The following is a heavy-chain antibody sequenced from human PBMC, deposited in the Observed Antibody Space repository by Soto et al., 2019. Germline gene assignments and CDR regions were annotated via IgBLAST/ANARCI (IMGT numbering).Heavy chain of an antibody. CDR2: INPNSGGT. J-gene: IGHJ6*02. CDR3: ARAGGPITMVRGVSGTPYYYYGMDV. CDR1: GYTFTSYG. V-gene: IGHV1-2*04. Sequence: ASVKVSCKASGYTFTSYGISWVRQAPGQGLEWMGWINPNSGGTNYAQKFQGWVTMTRDTSISTAYMELSGLRSDDTAVYYCARAGGPITMVRGVSGTPYYYYGMDVWGQGTTVTVSS. D-gene: IGHD3-10*01.